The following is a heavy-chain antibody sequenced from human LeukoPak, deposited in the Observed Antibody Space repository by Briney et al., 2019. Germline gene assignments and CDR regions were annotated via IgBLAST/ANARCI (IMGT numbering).Heavy chain of an antibody. CDR2: ISYDGSNK. J-gene: IGHJ4*02. Sequence: PGGSLRLSCAASGFTFSSYAMHWVRQAPGKGLEWVAVISYDGSNKYYADSVKGRFTISRDNSKNTLYLQMNSLRAEDTAVYYCAKDGGSYYDSSGFYWGQGTLVTVSS. V-gene: IGHV3-30-3*01. CDR1: GFTFSSYA. CDR3: AKDGGSYYDSSGFY. D-gene: IGHD3-22*01.